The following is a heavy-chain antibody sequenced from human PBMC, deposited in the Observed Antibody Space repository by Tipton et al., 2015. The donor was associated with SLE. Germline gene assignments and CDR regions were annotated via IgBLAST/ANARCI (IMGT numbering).Heavy chain of an antibody. Sequence: PGLVKPSETLSLTSTVSGGSIRSGDYYWSWIRQHPGKGLEWIGYIHDSGATFYNPSLRSRSAISVDTSQNQFSLRLTSVTAADTAVYYCARHLGASFDFWGQGILVTVSS. CDR3: ARHLGASFDF. V-gene: IGHV4-31*03. CDR2: IHDSGAT. J-gene: IGHJ4*02. CDR1: GGSIRSGDYY.